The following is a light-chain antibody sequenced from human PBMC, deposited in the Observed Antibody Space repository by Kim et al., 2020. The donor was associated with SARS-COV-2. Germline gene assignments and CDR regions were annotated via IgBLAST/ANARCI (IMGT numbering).Light chain of an antibody. CDR2: GKN. CDR3: NSRDKNEWV. J-gene: IGLJ3*02. V-gene: IGLV3-19*01. Sequence: SSELTQDPAVSVALGQTVRITCQGDSLRSNHASWYQQKPGQAPLVVIYGKNKRPSGIPDRFSGSRSGNKASLTITGAQPEDEADYYCNSRDKNEWVFRGGTQLTVL. CDR1: SLRSNH.